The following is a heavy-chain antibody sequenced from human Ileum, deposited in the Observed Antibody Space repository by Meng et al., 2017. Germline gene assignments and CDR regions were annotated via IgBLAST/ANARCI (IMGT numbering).Heavy chain of an antibody. CDR2: TYYRSKWYY. Sequence: SQTLSLTCAISGDSVSSNTAGWNWIRQSPSRGLEWLGRTYYRSKWYYDFPVSVKSRVTINPDTSKNQFSLQLNSVTPEDTAVYYCTRDRWGFVDYWGQGTLVTVSS. J-gene: IGHJ4*02. CDR3: TRDRWGFVDY. V-gene: IGHV6-1*01. CDR1: GDSVSSNTAG. D-gene: IGHD7-27*01.